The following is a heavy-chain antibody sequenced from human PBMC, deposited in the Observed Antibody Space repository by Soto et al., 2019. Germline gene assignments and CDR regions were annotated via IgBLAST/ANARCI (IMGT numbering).Heavy chain of an antibody. V-gene: IGHV3-30*18. D-gene: IGHD2-15*01. J-gene: IGHJ4*02. CDR3: AKDQGCSGGSCYPWYFDY. Sequence: GGSLRLSCAASGFTFSSYGMHWVRQAPGKGLEWVAVIAYDGSNKYYADSVKGRFTISRDNSKNTLYLQMNSLRAEDTAVYYCAKDQGCSGGSCYPWYFDYWGQGTLVTVSS. CDR1: GFTFSSYG. CDR2: IAYDGSNK.